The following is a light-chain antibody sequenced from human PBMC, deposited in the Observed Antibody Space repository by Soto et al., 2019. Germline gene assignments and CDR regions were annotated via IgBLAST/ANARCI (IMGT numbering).Light chain of an antibody. Sequence: DIPMTQSPSTLSASVGDTVTITCRARQGVSNWVAWYRQKPGQAPELLIYDASTLQSGVPSRFSGTGYGTDFTLTISNLHPADSAAYDCQQYDSYTYTFGEGTKLEVK. J-gene: IGKJ2*01. CDR1: QGVSNW. CDR3: QQYDSYTYT. V-gene: IGKV1-5*01. CDR2: DAS.